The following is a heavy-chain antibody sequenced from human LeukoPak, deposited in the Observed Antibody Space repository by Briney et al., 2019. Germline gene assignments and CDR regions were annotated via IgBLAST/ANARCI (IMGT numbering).Heavy chain of an antibody. J-gene: IGHJ2*01. V-gene: IGHV3-7*01. D-gene: IGHD6-13*01. CDR1: RFTFSSYW. CDR3: ARAAYSSTWYSRYFDL. CDR2: IKQDGSEK. Sequence: GGSLRLSCVASRFTFSSYWMSWVRQAPGKGLEGVANIKQDGSEKNYVDSVKGRFTISRDNAQNSLYLQMNSLRAEDTAVYYCARAAYSSTWYSRYFDLWGRGTLVTVSS.